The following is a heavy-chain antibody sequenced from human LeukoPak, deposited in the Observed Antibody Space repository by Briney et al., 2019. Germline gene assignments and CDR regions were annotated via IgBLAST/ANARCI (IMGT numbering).Heavy chain of an antibody. V-gene: IGHV4-39*01. Sequence: PSETLSLTCTVSGGSISSSSHYWGWIRQPPGKGLDWIGSIYYSGSTYYNPSLMSRVTISVDTSKNQFSLKLSSVTAADTAMYYCARVFGSGLFNWFDPWGQGTLVTVSS. J-gene: IGHJ5*02. CDR2: IYYSGST. CDR1: GGSISSSSHY. D-gene: IGHD3-22*01. CDR3: ARVFGSGLFNWFDP.